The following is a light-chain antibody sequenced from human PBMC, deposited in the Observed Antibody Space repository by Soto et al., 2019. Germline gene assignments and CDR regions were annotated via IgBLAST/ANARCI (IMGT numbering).Light chain of an antibody. CDR3: QQYGSSGT. J-gene: IGKJ1*01. CDR1: QSVSNNY. Sequence: EIVLTQTPGNLSLSQGERATLPCRSSQSVSNNYLAWYQQKPGQAPRLLIYGASNRATGIPDRFSGSGSVTDFTLTISRLEPEDVSVYYCQQYGSSGTFGQGTKVDIK. V-gene: IGKV3-20*01. CDR2: GAS.